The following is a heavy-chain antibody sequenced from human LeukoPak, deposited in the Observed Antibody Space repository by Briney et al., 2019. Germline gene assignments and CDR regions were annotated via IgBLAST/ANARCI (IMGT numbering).Heavy chain of an antibody. CDR2: ISYDGSIK. Sequence: GGSLRLSCAASGFTFSSYAMHWVRQAPGKGLGWVAVISYDGSIKYYADSVKGRFTTSRDNSKNMLYLQMNSLSAEDTAVYYCARGPGYSSGWYVLSVDYWGQGTLVTVSS. V-gene: IGHV3-30-3*01. J-gene: IGHJ4*02. CDR1: GFTFSSYA. D-gene: IGHD6-19*01. CDR3: ARGPGYSSGWYVLSVDY.